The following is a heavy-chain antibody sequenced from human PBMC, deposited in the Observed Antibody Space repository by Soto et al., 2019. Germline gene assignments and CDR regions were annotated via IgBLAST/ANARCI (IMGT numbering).Heavy chain of an antibody. CDR2: IYYTGST. J-gene: IGHJ1*01. CDR1: GGSITTGSYY. V-gene: IGHV4-31*03. CDR3: PRVPLAPSTHLGH. Sequence: SETLSLTCTVSGGSITTGSYYWRWVRQRPGEGLGWIGNIYYTGSTHYNLSLKSRVAISIDTSKNQFSLTLSSVTAADTATYYWPRVPLAPSTHLGHSGQG. D-gene: IGHD2-15*01.